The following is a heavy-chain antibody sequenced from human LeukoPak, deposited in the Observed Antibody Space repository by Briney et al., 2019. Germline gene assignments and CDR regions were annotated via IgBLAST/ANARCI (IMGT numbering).Heavy chain of an antibody. J-gene: IGHJ6*02. CDR3: ARSLSYGQLSYYGMDV. D-gene: IGHD6-13*01. V-gene: IGHV4-39*07. Sequence: SETLSLTCTVSGGSISSSIYYWGWIRQPPGKGLEWIGNIHYSGTTYYDPSLKSRATISVDTSKNQFSLNLSSMTAADTAVYYCARSLSYGQLSYYGMDVWGQGTTVTVSS. CDR2: IHYSGTT. CDR1: GGSISSSIYY.